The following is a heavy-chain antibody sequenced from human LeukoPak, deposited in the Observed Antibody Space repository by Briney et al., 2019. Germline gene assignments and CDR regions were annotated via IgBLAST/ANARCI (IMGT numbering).Heavy chain of an antibody. V-gene: IGHV3-64*01. CDR2: ISSNGGST. CDR1: GFTFSSYA. CDR3: ARVGNYYGSGSYAH. D-gene: IGHD3-10*01. Sequence: GGSLRLSCAASGFTFSSYAMHWVRQAPGKGLEYVSAISSNGGSTYYANSVKGRFTISRDNSKNTLYLQMGSLRAEDMAVYYCARVGNYYGSGSYAHWGQGTLVTVSS. J-gene: IGHJ4*02.